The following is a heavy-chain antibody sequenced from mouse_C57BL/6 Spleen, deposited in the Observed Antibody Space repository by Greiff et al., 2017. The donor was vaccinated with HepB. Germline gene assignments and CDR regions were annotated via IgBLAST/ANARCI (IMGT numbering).Heavy chain of an antibody. J-gene: IGHJ4*01. CDR1: GFTFSAYY. CDR2: ISNGGGST. CDR3: ARQGIYYDYDEGYYAMDY. Sequence: DVKLVESGGGLVQPGGSLKLSCAASGFTFSAYYMYWVRQTPEKRLEWVAYISNGGGSTYYPDTVKGRFTISRDNAKNTLYLQMSRLKSEDTAMYYCARQGIYYDYDEGYYAMDYWGKGTSVTVAS. D-gene: IGHD2-4*01. V-gene: IGHV5-12*01.